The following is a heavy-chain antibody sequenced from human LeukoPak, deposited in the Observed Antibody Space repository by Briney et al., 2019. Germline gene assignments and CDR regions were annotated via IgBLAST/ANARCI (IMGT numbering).Heavy chain of an antibody. J-gene: IGHJ6*02. CDR1: GYTFTGYY. Sequence: ASVKVSCKASGYTFTGYYMHWVRQAPGQGLEWMGWINPNSGGTNYAQKFQGRVTMTRNTSISTAYMELSRLRSDDTAVYYCAREYWDIVLRIYYYGMDVWGQGTTVTVSS. D-gene: IGHD2-8*01. V-gene: IGHV1-2*02. CDR2: INPNSGGT. CDR3: AREYWDIVLRIYYYGMDV.